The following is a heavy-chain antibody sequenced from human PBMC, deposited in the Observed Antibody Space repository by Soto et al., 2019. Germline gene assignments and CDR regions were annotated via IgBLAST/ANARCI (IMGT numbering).Heavy chain of an antibody. CDR1: GFTFDDYA. Sequence: GGSLRLSCAASGFTFDDYAMHWVRQAPGKGLEWVSGISWNSNSIGYADSVKGRFTISRDYAKNSLYLQMNSLRVEDTALYYCAKALSRYSYGPFDYWGQGTLVTVSS. CDR2: ISWNSNSI. CDR3: AKALSRYSYGPFDY. D-gene: IGHD5-18*01. J-gene: IGHJ4*02. V-gene: IGHV3-9*01.